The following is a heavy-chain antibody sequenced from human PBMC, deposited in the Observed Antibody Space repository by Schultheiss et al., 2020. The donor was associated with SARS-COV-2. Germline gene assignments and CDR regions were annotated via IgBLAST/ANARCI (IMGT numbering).Heavy chain of an antibody. J-gene: IGHJ4*02. CDR1: GGSISSYY. CDR3: ASLEYNEYSSSSPFDY. V-gene: IGHV4-59*01. CDR2: IYYSGST. Sequence: SETLSLTCTVSGGSISSYYWSWIRQPPGKGLEWIGYIYYSGSTNYNPSLKSRVTISVDTSKNQFSLKLSSVTAADTAVYYCASLEYNEYSSSSPFDYWGQGTLVTVSS. D-gene: IGHD6-6*01.